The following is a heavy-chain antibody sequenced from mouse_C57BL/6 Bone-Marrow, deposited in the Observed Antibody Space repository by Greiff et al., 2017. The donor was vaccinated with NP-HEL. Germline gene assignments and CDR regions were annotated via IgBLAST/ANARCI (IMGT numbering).Heavy chain of an antibody. J-gene: IGHJ3*01. CDR2: INPNNGGT. V-gene: IGHV1-26*01. CDR1: GYTFTDYY. CDR3: AREHYGSSYKFAY. D-gene: IGHD1-1*01. Sequence: VQLQQSGPELVKPGASVKISCKASGYTFTDYYMNWVKQSHGKSLEWIGDINPNNGGTSYNQKFKGKATLTVDKSSSTAYMELSSLTSEDSAVYYCAREHYGSSYKFAYWGQGTMLTVSA.